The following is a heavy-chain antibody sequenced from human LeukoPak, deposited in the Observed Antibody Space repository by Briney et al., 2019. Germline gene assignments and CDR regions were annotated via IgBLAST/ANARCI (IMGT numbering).Heavy chain of an antibody. CDR1: GGXVTSTNC. CDR3: AREGGFYRPLDY. Sequence: SETLSLTCDVSGGXVTSTNCWTWVRQPPGKGLEWIGEVHLDGRTNYNPSLKSRLIMSVDLPENHISLTLTSVTAADTAVYYCAREGGFYRPLDYSGQGTLVTVSS. D-gene: IGHD3-3*01. V-gene: IGHV4-4*02. J-gene: IGHJ4*02. CDR2: VHLDGRT.